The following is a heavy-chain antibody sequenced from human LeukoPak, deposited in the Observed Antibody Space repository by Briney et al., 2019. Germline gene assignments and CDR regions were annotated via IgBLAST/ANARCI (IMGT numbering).Heavy chain of an antibody. Sequence: ASVKVSCKASGYTFTVYYIHWVRQAPGQGLEWMGWINPNSGGTNYAQNFQGRVTMTRDTSISTAYMELSRLRSDDTAVYYCARVDYYYYYGMDVWGQGTTVTVSS. CDR2: INPNSGGT. CDR1: GYTFTVYY. V-gene: IGHV1-2*02. J-gene: IGHJ6*02. CDR3: ARVDYYYYYGMDV.